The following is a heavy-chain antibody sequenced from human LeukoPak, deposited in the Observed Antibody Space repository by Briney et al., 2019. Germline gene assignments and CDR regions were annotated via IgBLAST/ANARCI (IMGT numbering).Heavy chain of an antibody. CDR3: AKDHYWSIDY. CDR2: ISYDGSHK. V-gene: IGHV3-30*18. Sequence: GGSLRLSCAASGFTFSSYGMHWVRQAPGKGLEWVSVISYDGSHKYYTDSVKGRFTISRDIAKNTLYLQMNSLRAEDTGVYYCAKDHYWSIDYWGRGTLVTVSS. CDR1: GFTFSSYG. J-gene: IGHJ4*02. D-gene: IGHD3-3*01.